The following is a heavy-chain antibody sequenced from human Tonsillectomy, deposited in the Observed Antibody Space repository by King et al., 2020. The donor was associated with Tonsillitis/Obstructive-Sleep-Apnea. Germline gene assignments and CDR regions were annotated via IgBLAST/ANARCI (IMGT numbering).Heavy chain of an antibody. J-gene: IGHJ3*02. CDR2: IYHTGTT. Sequence: VQLQESGPGLVKPSETLSLTCSVSGVSISTDYWSWIRQPPGKELEWIGFIYHTGTTNYNPSLKIRVTISVDTSKNHFSLKLRSVTAADTAVYYCARERRDAFDIWGQGTMVTVSS. V-gene: IGHV4-59*01. CDR1: GVSISTDY. CDR3: ARERRDAFDI.